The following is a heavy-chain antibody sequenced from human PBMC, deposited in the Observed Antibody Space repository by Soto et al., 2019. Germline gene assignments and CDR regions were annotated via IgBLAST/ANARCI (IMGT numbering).Heavy chain of an antibody. CDR3: ARVERGTATTVVDAFDI. D-gene: IGHD1-7*01. CDR2: MSHSGGT. J-gene: IGHJ3*02. V-gene: IGHV4-34*01. Sequence: QVQLQQWGAGLLKPSETLSLTCAVYGGFVSSGSYYWSWIRQPPGKGLEWIGEMSHSGGTHFNPYHKSRVTISADTSKNQCALKRSSVTAADTALYYCARVERGTATTVVDAFDIWGPGTMFTVSS. CDR1: GGFVSSGSYY.